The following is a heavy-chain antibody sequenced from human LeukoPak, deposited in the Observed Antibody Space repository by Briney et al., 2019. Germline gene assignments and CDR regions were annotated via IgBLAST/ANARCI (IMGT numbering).Heavy chain of an antibody. Sequence: GGSLRLSCAASGFTFSSYAMHWVRQAPGKGLEWVAVISYDGSNKYYADSVKGRFTISRDNSKNTLYLQMNSLRAEDTAVYYCARVTPPTDWGQGTLVTVSS. CDR2: ISYDGSNK. V-gene: IGHV3-30-3*01. D-gene: IGHD1-14*01. CDR3: ARVTPPTD. CDR1: GFTFSSYA. J-gene: IGHJ4*02.